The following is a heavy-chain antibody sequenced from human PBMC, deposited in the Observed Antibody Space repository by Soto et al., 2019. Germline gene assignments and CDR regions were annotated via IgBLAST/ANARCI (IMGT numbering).Heavy chain of an antibody. V-gene: IGHV3-53*01. J-gene: IGHJ2*01. CDR1: GFTVSSNY. Sequence: GGSLRLSCAASGFTVSSNYMSWVRQAPGKGLEWVSVIYSGGSTYYADSVKGRFTISRDNSKNTLYLQMNSLRAEDTAVYYCAKDRAYWYFDLWGRGTLVTVSS. CDR3: AKDRAYWYFDL. D-gene: IGHD3-10*01. CDR2: IYSGGST.